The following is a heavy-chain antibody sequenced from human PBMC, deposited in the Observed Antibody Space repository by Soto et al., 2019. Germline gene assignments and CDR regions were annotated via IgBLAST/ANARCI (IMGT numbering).Heavy chain of an antibody. Sequence: PSETLSLTCTVSGGSISSYYWSWIRQPPGKGLEWIGDIYYSGSTNYNPSLKSRVTISLDTSKNQLSLKLSSVTAADTAVYHCARLAARPRDWFDPWGQGTLVTVS. CDR3: ARLAARPRDWFDP. V-gene: IGHV4-59*01. CDR2: IYYSGST. J-gene: IGHJ5*02. CDR1: GGSISSYY. D-gene: IGHD6-6*01.